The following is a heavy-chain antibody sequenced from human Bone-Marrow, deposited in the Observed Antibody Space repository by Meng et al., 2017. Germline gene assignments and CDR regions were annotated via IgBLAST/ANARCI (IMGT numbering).Heavy chain of an antibody. CDR3: ARGSGGFGILVDY. Sequence: GSLRLSCTVSGGSISSSSYYWGWIRQPPGKGLEWIGSIYYSGSTYYNPSLKSRVTISVDTSKNQFSLKLNSVTPEDTAVYYCARGSGGFGILVDYWGQGTLVTVSS. CDR2: IYYSGST. CDR1: GGSISSSSYY. V-gene: IGHV4-39*07. J-gene: IGHJ4*02. D-gene: IGHD3-10*01.